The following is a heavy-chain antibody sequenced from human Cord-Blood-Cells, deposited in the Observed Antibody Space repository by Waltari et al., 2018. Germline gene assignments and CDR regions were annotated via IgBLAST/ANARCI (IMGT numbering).Heavy chain of an antibody. CDR3: ARAVGLGDGFYFDY. CDR1: GGSLSGYY. CDR2: INHSGST. V-gene: IGHV4-34*01. J-gene: IGHJ4*02. D-gene: IGHD3-16*01. Sequence: QVQLQQWGAGLLKPSETLSLTCAVYGGSLSGYYWSWIRQPPGKGLEWIGEINHSGSTNYNPSLKSRVTISVDTSKNQFSLKLSSVTAADTAVYYCARAVGLGDGFYFDYWGQGTLVTVSS.